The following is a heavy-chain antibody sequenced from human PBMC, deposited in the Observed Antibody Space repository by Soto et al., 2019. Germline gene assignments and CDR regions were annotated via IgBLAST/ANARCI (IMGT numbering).Heavy chain of an antibody. J-gene: IGHJ3*02. CDR1: GYVFTSYA. CDR2: INAGNGNT. V-gene: IGHV1-3*01. D-gene: IGHD3-22*01. Sequence: GASVKVSCKASGYVFTSYAIHWVRQAPGQGLEWMGWINAGNGNTKYLQKFQGRLTITRDTSATTAYMELSSLRFEDTAVYYCVRDYYYDSSGSDAFDIWGQGTMVTVS. CDR3: VRDYYYDSSGSDAFDI.